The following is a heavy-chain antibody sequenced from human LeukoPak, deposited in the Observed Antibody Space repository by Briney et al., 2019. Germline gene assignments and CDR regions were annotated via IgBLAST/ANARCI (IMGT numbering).Heavy chain of an antibody. D-gene: IGHD6-13*01. CDR1: GGSISSYY. CDR2: IYNSGST. V-gene: IGHV4-59*12. Sequence: SETLSLTCTVSGGSISSYYWNWIRQPPGKGLEWIGYIYNSGSTNNNPSLKSRVTMSVDTSKNQFSLKLSSVTAADTAVYYCARLTSAAQFNWFDPWGQGTLVTVSS. J-gene: IGHJ5*02. CDR3: ARLTSAAQFNWFDP.